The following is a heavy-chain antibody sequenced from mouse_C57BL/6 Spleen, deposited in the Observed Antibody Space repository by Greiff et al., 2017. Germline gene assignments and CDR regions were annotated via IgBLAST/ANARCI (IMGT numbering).Heavy chain of an antibody. V-gene: IGHV1-42*01. CDR2: INPSTGGT. Sequence: VQLQQSGPELVKPGASVKISCKASGYSFTGYYMNWVKQSPEKSLEWIGEINPSTGGTTYNQKFKAKATLTVDKSSSTAYMQLKSLTSEDSAVYYCARTGTDSMDYWGQGTLVTVSS. CDR3: ARTGTDSMDY. CDR1: GYSFTGYY. J-gene: IGHJ4*01. D-gene: IGHD4-1*01.